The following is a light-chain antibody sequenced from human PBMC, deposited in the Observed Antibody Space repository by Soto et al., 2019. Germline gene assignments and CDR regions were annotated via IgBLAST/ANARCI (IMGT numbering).Light chain of an antibody. Sequence: EIVLTQSPGTLSLSPGGRATLSCRASRSVSNSFLAWYQQKPGQAPRLLIYGASSRATGIPDRFSGSGSGTDVTLTISRLEPEDFAVYYCPQYGSSPPLTFGGGTKVEIK. V-gene: IGKV3-20*01. CDR3: PQYGSSPPLT. CDR1: RSVSNSF. CDR2: GAS. J-gene: IGKJ4*01.